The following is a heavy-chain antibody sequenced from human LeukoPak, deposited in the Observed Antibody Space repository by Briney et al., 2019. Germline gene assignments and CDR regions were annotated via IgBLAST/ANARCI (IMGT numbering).Heavy chain of an antibody. CDR1: GYTFTGYY. CDR3: ASPTGYCSGGSCYPDAFDI. V-gene: IGHV1-2*02. D-gene: IGHD2-15*01. Sequence: ASVKVSCKASGYTFTGYYMHWVRQAPGQGLEWMGWINPNSGGTNYAQKFQGRVTMTRDTSISTAYMELSRLRSDDTAVYYCASPTGYCSGGSCYPDAFDIWGQGTMVTVSS. CDR2: INPNSGGT. J-gene: IGHJ3*02.